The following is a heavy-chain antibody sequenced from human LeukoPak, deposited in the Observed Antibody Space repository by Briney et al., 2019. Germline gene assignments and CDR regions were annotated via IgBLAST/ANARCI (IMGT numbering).Heavy chain of an antibody. CDR2: LYHSDSA. Sequence: SEXLSLTCAVSGYSISNGYCWVWIRQPPGGGLEWIGSLYHSDSAYYNTSLRRRVSMSVDTSKNQFSLTLSFVTAADTAVYYCARQHDSYYYYYIDVWGSGTTVTVSS. V-gene: IGHV4-38-2*01. CDR1: GYSISNGYC. CDR3: ARQHDSYYYYYIDV. J-gene: IGHJ6*03.